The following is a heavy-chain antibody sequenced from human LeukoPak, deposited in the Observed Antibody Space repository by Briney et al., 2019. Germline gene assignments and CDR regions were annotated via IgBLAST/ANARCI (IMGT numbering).Heavy chain of an antibody. Sequence: GGSLRLSCAVSGFTFSYAWMNWVRQAPGKGLEWVGRIKSRTDGETTDYAAPVKGRFTISRDDSKNMLYLQMNSLKIEDTAVYYCTKGIVGASTDWFDPWGQGTLVTVSS. D-gene: IGHD1-26*01. CDR2: IKSRTDGETT. V-gene: IGHV3-15*01. J-gene: IGHJ5*02. CDR3: TKGIVGASTDWFDP. CDR1: GFTFSYAW.